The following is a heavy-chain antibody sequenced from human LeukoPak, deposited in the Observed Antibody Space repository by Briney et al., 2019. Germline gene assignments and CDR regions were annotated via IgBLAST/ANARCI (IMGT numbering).Heavy chain of an antibody. Sequence: GGSLRLSCAASGLTFKNYWMSWVRQAPGKGLEWVATIDQDESAKYYVDSVKGRYTISRDNTKNSLYLQMNSLRAEDTAVYYCARDSPYSGSYQYYFNYWGQGTLVTVSS. V-gene: IGHV3-7*01. CDR2: IDQDESAK. D-gene: IGHD1-26*01. CDR3: ARDSPYSGSYQYYFNY. J-gene: IGHJ4*02. CDR1: GLTFKNYW.